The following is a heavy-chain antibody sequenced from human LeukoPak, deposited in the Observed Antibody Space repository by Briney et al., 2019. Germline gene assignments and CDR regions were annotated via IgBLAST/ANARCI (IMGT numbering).Heavy chain of an antibody. CDR3: ARAGSGSGWYFDY. Sequence: GASVKVSCKASGYDFTSVGITWVRQAPGQGLEWMGWISPCNGNTRYVQKLQGRVTMTTDTSTSTAYMELRSLRFDDTAVYYCARAGSGSGWYFDYWGQGTLVTVSS. V-gene: IGHV1-18*01. D-gene: IGHD6-19*01. CDR1: GYDFTSVG. J-gene: IGHJ4*02. CDR2: ISPCNGNT.